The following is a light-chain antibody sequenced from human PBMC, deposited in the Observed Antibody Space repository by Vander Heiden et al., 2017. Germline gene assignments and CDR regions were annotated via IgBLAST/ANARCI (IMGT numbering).Light chain of an antibody. Sequence: DIQMTQSPSSLSASVGDRVTITCRASQDIGTFLNWYQQKPGKAPKLLIQETSNVESGLPSRISGSGSRTDFSLTIASLQPEDFATYCCQQSYSTLTFGGGTKVEIK. J-gene: IGKJ4*01. CDR3: QQSYSTLT. CDR1: QDIGTF. CDR2: ETS. V-gene: IGKV1-39*01.